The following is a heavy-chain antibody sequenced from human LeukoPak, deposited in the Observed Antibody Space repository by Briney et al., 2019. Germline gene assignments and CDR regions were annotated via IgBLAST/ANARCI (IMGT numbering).Heavy chain of an antibody. D-gene: IGHD2-15*01. CDR2: LNPSGGST. V-gene: IGHV1-46*01. CDR3: AIGYCSGGSCYTFDY. Sequence: GASVKVSCKASGYTFTSCDINWVRQAPGQGLEWMGILNPSGGSTTYAQKFQGRVTMTRDTSTSTVYMELSSLRSEDTAVYYCAIGYCSGGSCYTFDYWGQGTLVTVSS. CDR1: GYTFTSCD. J-gene: IGHJ4*02.